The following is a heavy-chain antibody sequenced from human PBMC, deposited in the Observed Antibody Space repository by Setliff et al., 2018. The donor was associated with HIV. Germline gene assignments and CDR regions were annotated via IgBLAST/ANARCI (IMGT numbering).Heavy chain of an antibody. CDR3: ARDHQDTRGWYIYYFDY. V-gene: IGHV1-18*01. CDR2: ISAHSGYA. D-gene: IGHD6-19*01. CDR1: GYTFDSYG. Sequence: ASVKVSCKASGYTFDSYGISWVRQAPGQGLEWMGWISAHSGYAKSAQKFQGRVTMDTDTSTNTAYMELKSLRSDDTAVYYCARDHQDTRGWYIYYFDYWGQGTLVTVSS. J-gene: IGHJ4*02.